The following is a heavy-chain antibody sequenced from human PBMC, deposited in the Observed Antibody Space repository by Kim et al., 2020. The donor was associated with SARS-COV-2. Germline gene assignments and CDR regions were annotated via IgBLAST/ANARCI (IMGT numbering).Heavy chain of an antibody. D-gene: IGHD3-9*01. CDR1: GFTFSSYS. CDR2: ISSSSSTI. J-gene: IGHJ4*02. Sequence: GGSLRLSCAASGFTFSSYSMNWVRQAPGKGLEWVSYISSSSSTIYYADSVKGRFTISRDNAKNSLYLQMNSLRDEDTAVYYCARVGYYDILTGYYRENDYWGQGTLVTVSS. V-gene: IGHV3-48*02. CDR3: ARVGYYDILTGYYRENDY.